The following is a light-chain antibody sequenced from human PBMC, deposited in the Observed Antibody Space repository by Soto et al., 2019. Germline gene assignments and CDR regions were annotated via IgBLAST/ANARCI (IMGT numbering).Light chain of an antibody. J-gene: IGKJ4*01. CDR2: AAS. Sequence: EIVLTQSPGTLSLSPGERATLSCGASQSVNSNSLAWYQQKPCQAPRLLFYAASNRATGVPDRFSGSGSGTDFTLTISRVEPEDFAVYHCQQYGSSPLTFGGGTKVEIK. CDR1: QSVNSNS. V-gene: IGKV3-20*01. CDR3: QQYGSSPLT.